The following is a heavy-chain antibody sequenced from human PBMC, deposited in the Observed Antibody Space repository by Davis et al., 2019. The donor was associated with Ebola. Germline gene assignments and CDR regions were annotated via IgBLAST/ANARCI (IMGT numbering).Heavy chain of an antibody. CDR1: GGSISSSSYY. CDR3: ARRPLSVVGASTYFDY. CDR2: IYYSGST. V-gene: IGHV4-39*01. Sequence: PSETLSLTCTVSGGSISSSSYYWGWIRQPPGKGLEWIGSIYYSGSTYYNPSLKSRVTISVDTSKNQFSLKLSSVTAADTAVYYCARRPLSVVGASTYFDYWGQGTLVTVSS. J-gene: IGHJ4*02. D-gene: IGHD1-26*01.